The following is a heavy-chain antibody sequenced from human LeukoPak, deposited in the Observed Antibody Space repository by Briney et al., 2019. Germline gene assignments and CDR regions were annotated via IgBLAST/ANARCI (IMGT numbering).Heavy chain of an antibody. V-gene: IGHV1-8*02. D-gene: IGHD4-17*01. J-gene: IGHJ5*02. CDR3: ARGGFTTYGGKVSDNWFDP. CDR1: GYTFTSYG. CDR2: MNPNSGNT. Sequence: GASVKVSCKASGYTFTSYGISWVRQAPGQGLEWMGWMNPNSGNTGYAQKFQGRVTMTRNTSISTAYMELSSLRSEDTAVYYCARGGFTTYGGKVSDNWFDPWGQGTLVTVSS.